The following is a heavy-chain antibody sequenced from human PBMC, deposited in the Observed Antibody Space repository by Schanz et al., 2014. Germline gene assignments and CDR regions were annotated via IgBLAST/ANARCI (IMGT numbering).Heavy chain of an antibody. J-gene: IGHJ4*02. D-gene: IGHD3-10*02. CDR2: IDGRGITT. Sequence: VQLVESGGCVAQPRGSLRLSCAASGFTFSNSPLPWVRQAPGKGLERVAIIDGRGITTFYADSVKGRFTISRDNDKNTVYLQMNSLRDDDTAVYYCAKRFHCSGSHPFDYWGQGTLVTVSS. V-gene: IGHV3-23*04. CDR1: GFTFSNSP. CDR3: AKRFHCSGSHPFDY.